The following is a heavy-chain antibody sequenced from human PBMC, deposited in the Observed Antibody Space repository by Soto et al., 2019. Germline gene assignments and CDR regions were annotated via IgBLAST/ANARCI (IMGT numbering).Heavy chain of an antibody. V-gene: IGHV3-74*01. CDR2: INNDGSST. Sequence: GGSLRLSCAASGFSFRTYWMQWARQAPGKGLEWVSRINNDGSSTDYADSVKGRFTISRDNAKDTLYLQMNSLRAEDTATYYCAMGTMDVWGTGTAVTVSS. CDR3: AMGTMDV. J-gene: IGHJ6*04. D-gene: IGHD7-27*01. CDR1: GFSFRTYW.